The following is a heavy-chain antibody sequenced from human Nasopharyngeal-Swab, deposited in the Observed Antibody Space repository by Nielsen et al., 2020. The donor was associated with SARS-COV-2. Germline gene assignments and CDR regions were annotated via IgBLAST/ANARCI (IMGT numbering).Heavy chain of an antibody. D-gene: IGHD2-15*01. CDR2: INHSGNT. V-gene: IGHV4-34*01. Sequence: SETLSLTCGVGYGGSFRAYYWSWIRQPPGKGLEWIGEINHSGNTNYNPSLQSRVTMSADTSKSQFSLKLSSVTAADTAVYYCGRGLLLSADPREIVETWGQRTLVTVSS. CDR1: GGSFRAYY. CDR3: GRGLLLSADPREIVET. J-gene: IGHJ4*02.